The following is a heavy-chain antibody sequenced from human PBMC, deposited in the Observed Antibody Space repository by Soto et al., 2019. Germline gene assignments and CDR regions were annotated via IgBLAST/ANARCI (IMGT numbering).Heavy chain of an antibody. J-gene: IGHJ4*02. CDR2: IYWDDDK. V-gene: IGHV2-5*02. CDR1: GFSLTTSGVG. Sequence: QITLNESGPTQVKPRQTLTLTCTFSGFSLTTSGVGVGWIRQSPGKAPEWLALIYWDDDKRYSPSLKSRLTITKDTSKNQVVLTMADLDPADTVTYYCAHRVLRTVFGLVTTTAIYFDFWGQGTPVAVSS. CDR3: AHRVLRTVFGLVTTTAIYFDF. D-gene: IGHD3-3*01.